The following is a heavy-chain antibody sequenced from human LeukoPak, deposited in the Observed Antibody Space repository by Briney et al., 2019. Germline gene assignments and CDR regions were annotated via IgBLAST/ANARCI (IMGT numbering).Heavy chain of an antibody. J-gene: IGHJ5*02. V-gene: IGHV4-4*07. D-gene: IGHD3-9*01. CDR1: GGSISSYY. Sequence: SETLSLTCTVSGGSISSYYWSWIRQPAGKGLEWIGRIYTSGSTNYNPSLKSRVTMSVDTSKNQFSLKLSSVTAADTAVYYCARVNDILTGSTPYNWFDPWGQGTLVTVSS. CDR3: ARVNDILTGSTPYNWFDP. CDR2: IYTSGST.